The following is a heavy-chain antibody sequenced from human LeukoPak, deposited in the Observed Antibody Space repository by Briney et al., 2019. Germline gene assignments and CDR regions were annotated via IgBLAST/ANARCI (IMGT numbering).Heavy chain of an antibody. J-gene: IGHJ6*03. Sequence: SETLSLTCTVSGGSISSYYWSWIRQPPGKGLEWIGYIYYSGSTNYNPSLKSRVTISVDTSKNQFSLKLSSVTAADTAVYYCARSAYSRRDYYYYYMDVWGKGTTVTISS. CDR3: ARSAYSRRDYYYYYMDV. D-gene: IGHD4-11*01. CDR2: IYYSGST. V-gene: IGHV4-59*01. CDR1: GGSISSYY.